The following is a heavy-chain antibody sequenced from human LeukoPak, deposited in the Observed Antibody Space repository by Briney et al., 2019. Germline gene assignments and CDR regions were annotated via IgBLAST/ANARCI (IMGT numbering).Heavy chain of an antibody. J-gene: IGHJ4*02. Sequence: GGSLRLSCAASGFAFRNYAMSWVRQAPGKGLEWVSGLGGTGYDIFYADSVKGRFTISRDNSKNTLYLQMNSLRAEDTAVYFCAKMAGLEYGEYSFDSWGQGTLLTVSS. D-gene: IGHD3-10*01. CDR2: LGGTGYDI. V-gene: IGHV3-23*01. CDR3: AKMAGLEYGEYSFDS. CDR1: GFAFRNYA.